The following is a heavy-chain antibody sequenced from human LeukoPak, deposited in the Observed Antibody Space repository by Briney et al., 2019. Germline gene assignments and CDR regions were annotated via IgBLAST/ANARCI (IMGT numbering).Heavy chain of an antibody. V-gene: IGHV4-30-4*01. CDR2: IYYSGST. CDR3: ARHHNYYYGMDV. Sequence: SQTLSLTCIVSGGSISSGDYYWSWIRQPPGKGPEWIGYIYYSGSTYHNPSLKSRVTISVDTSKNQFSLKVTSVTAADTAVYYCARHHNYYYGMDVWGQGTTVTVSS. J-gene: IGHJ6*02. CDR1: GGSISSGDYY.